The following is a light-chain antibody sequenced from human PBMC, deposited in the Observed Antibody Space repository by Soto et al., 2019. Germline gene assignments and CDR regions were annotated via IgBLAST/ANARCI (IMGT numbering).Light chain of an antibody. CDR2: GAS. CDR3: QQYDTSPWT. Sequence: EIVLTQSPGTLSLSPGERATLSCRASQSVRSSFLAWYQQKPGQAPRLLIYGASSRATGIPDRFSGSGSGTDFSLTISRLEPEDLAVYYCQQYDTSPWTFGQGTKVEIK. J-gene: IGKJ1*01. CDR1: QSVRSSF. V-gene: IGKV3-20*01.